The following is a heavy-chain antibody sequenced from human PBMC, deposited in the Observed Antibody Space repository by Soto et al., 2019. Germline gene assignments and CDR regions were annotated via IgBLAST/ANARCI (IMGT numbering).Heavy chain of an antibody. D-gene: IGHD3-10*01. CDR1: GFTFSDYY. V-gene: IGHV3-11*01. J-gene: IGHJ6*02. Sequence: GGSLRLSCAASGFTFSDYYMSWIRQSPGKGLEWVSYISSSGSTIYYADSVKGRFTISRDNAKNSLYLQMNSLRAEDTAVYYCARAMVRGVIIRSYYYGMDVWGQGTTVTVSS. CDR2: ISSSGSTI. CDR3: ARAMVRGVIIRSYYYGMDV.